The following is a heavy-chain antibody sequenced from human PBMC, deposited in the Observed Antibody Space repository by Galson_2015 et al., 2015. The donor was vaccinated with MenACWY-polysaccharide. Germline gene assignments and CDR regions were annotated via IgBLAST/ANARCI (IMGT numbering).Heavy chain of an antibody. J-gene: IGHJ4*02. CDR3: ASRGVVTPYSLDY. CDR2: ITPTGDPK. Sequence: SLRLSCAASGFSFSSYSMTWVRQAPGKGLEWLSYITPTGDPKMCADSVKGRFTISRDNAKNSLYLQMNNLRAEDTAVYYCASRGVVTPYSLDYWGQGTLVSVSS. V-gene: IGHV3-48*01. CDR1: GFSFSSYS. D-gene: IGHD2-15*01.